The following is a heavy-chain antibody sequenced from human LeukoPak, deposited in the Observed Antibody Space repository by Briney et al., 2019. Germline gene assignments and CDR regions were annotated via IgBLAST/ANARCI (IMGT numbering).Heavy chain of an antibody. V-gene: IGHV3-21*01. J-gene: IGHJ3*02. CDR3: ARGPPVGATTQRAFDI. CDR2: ISSSSSYI. Sequence: GGSLRLSCAASGFTFSSYSMNWVRQAPGKGLEWVSSISSSSSYIYYADSVKGRFTISRDNAKNSLYLQMNSLRAEDTAVYYCARGPPVGATTQRAFDIWGQGTVVTVSS. D-gene: IGHD1-26*01. CDR1: GFTFSSYS.